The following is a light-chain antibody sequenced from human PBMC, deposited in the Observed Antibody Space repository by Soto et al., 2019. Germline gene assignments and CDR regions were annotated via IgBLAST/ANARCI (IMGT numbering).Light chain of an antibody. CDR1: QDISNY. V-gene: IGKV1-33*01. J-gene: IGKJ4*01. Sequence: DIQMTQSPSSLSASEGDRVTITCQASQDISNYLNWYQQKPGKAPKLLIYDASNLETGVPSRFSGSGSGTDFTFTISSLQPEDIATYYCQQYDNLPPFGGGTKVEIK. CDR2: DAS. CDR3: QQYDNLPP.